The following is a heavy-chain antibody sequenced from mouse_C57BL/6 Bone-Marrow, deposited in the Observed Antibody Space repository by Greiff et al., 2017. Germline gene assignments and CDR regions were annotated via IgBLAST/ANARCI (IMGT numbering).Heavy chain of an antibody. J-gene: IGHJ2*01. Sequence: VKLVESGAELVRPGASVTLSCKASGYTFTDYEMHWVKQTPVHGLEWIGAIDPETGGTAYNQKFKGKAILTADKSSSTAYMELRSLTSEDSAVYYCTRRRTVVAPDYWGQGTTLTVSS. D-gene: IGHD1-1*01. CDR3: TRRRTVVAPDY. CDR1: GYTFTDYE. V-gene: IGHV1-15*01. CDR2: IDPETGGT.